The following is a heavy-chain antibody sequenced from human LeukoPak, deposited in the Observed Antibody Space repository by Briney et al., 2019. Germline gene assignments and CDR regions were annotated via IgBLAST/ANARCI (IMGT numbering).Heavy chain of an antibody. J-gene: IGHJ4*02. CDR1: GFTFSSYG. V-gene: IGHV3-33*01. Sequence: GGSLRLSCAASGFTFSSYGMHWVRNAPDKGLEWVSLIWYDGSNKHYADSVKGRFTISRGNSKNTLYLQMNSLRAEDTAVYYCARDWGKGDYWGQGTLVTVSS. D-gene: IGHD3-16*01. CDR2: IWYDGSNK. CDR3: ARDWGKGDY.